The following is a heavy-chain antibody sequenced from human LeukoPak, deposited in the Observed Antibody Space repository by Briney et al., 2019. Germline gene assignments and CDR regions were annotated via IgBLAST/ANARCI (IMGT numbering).Heavy chain of an antibody. CDR1: GGSISSYY. V-gene: IGHV4-59*12. CDR2: IYYSGST. J-gene: IGHJ4*02. Sequence: TSSETLSLTCTVSGGSISSYYWSWIRQPPGKGLEWIGYIYYSGSTNYNPSLKSRVTISVDTSKNQFSLKLSSVTAADTAVYYCARALGPGTLDYWGQGTLVTVSS. CDR3: ARALGPGTLDY.